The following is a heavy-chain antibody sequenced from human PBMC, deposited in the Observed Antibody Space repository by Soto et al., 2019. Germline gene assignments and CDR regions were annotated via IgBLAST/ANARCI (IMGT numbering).Heavy chain of an antibody. D-gene: IGHD6-13*01. CDR2: ISSSSSYI. J-gene: IGHJ3*02. V-gene: IGHV3-21*01. CDR3: AREAAPGYRSSWYRDAFDI. CDR1: GFTFSSYS. Sequence: PGGSLRLSCAASGFTFSSYSMNWVRQAPGKGLEWVSSISSSSSYIYYADSVKGRFTISRDNAKNSLYLQMNSLRAEDTAVYYCAREAAPGYRSSWYRDAFDIWGQGTMVTVSS.